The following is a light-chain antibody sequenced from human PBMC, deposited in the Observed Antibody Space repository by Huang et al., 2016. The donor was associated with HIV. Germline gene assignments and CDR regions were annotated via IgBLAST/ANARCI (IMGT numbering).Light chain of an antibody. CDR3: QQYNAWPSTWT. CDR2: GAS. J-gene: IGKJ1*01. Sequence: EIVLTQSPGTLSLSPGETATLSCRASQGITGNLAWYQQRLGQPPRLLIYGASTRDPNIPGRFSGSGSGTDFTLTITSLRSEDSAVYYWQQYNAWPSTWTFGQGTRMEIK. V-gene: IGKV3-15*01. CDR1: QGITGN.